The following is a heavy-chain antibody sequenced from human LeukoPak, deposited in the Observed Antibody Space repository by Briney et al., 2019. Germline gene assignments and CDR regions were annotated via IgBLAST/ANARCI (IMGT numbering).Heavy chain of an antibody. CDR2: ISGSGGST. CDR3: AKGLGYCSSTSCYRKYCYYYGMDV. D-gene: IGHD2-2*02. Sequence: GGSLRLSCAASGFTFSSYAMSWVRQAPGKGLEWVSAISGSGGSTYYADSVKGRFTISRDNSKNTLYLQMNSLRAEDTAVYYCAKGLGYCSSTSCYRKYCYYYGMDVWGQGTTVTVSS. J-gene: IGHJ6*02. V-gene: IGHV3-23*01. CDR1: GFTFSSYA.